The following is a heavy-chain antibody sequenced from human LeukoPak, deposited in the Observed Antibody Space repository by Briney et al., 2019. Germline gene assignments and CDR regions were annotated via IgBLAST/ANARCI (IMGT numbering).Heavy chain of an antibody. CDR3: AREVMGDIVVVPAATDY. D-gene: IGHD2-2*01. J-gene: IGHJ4*02. CDR1: GFTSSSYS. Sequence: PGGSLRLSCAASGFTSSSYSMNWVRQAPGKGLEWVSSISSSSSYIYYADSVKGRFTISRDNAKNSLYLQMNSLRAEDTAVYYCAREVMGDIVVVPAATDYWGQGTLVTVSS. CDR2: ISSSSSYI. V-gene: IGHV3-21*01.